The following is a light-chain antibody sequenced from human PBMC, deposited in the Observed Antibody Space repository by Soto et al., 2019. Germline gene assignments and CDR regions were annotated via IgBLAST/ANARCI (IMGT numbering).Light chain of an antibody. V-gene: IGKV3-11*01. Sequence: EIVLTQSPATLSLSPGERATLSCRASQTVDNYLAWYQQKPGQAPRLLIYDASNRAPGIPPRFSGSGSGTDFTLTISTLEPEDFAVYYCRQRRNWPFTFGQGAKLEVK. CDR2: DAS. CDR3: RQRRNWPFT. CDR1: QTVDNY. J-gene: IGKJ2*01.